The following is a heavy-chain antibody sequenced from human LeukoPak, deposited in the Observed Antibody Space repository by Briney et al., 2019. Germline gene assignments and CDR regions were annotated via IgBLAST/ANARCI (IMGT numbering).Heavy chain of an antibody. D-gene: IGHD5/OR15-5a*01. V-gene: IGHV3-53*01. CDR1: GFTVSSNY. Sequence: GGSLRLSCAASGFTVSSNYMSWVRQAPGKGLEWVSVIYSGGSTYYADSVQGRFTISRDNFKDTLSLQMNGLRAEDTAVYFCARGSVNPFDYWGQGTLVTVSS. CDR2: IYSGGST. J-gene: IGHJ4*02. CDR3: ARGSVNPFDY.